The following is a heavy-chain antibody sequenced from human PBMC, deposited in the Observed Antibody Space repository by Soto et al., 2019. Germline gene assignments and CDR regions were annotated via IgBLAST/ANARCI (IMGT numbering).Heavy chain of an antibody. V-gene: IGHV1-18*01. J-gene: IGHJ6*02. D-gene: IGHD1-1*01. CDR3: VRGGILEANRPYYYYGLDV. Sequence: VQLVQSGAEVEKPGASVTVSCKVFGYTFSTYGLSWVRQAPGQGLEWMGWVSPYNGNTYYAPGLQGRVTMTPDTSTNTAYMSLRSLRSDDTAIYYCVRGGILEANRPYYYYGLDVWGQGTPVTVSS. CDR2: VSPYNGNT. CDR1: GYTFSTYG.